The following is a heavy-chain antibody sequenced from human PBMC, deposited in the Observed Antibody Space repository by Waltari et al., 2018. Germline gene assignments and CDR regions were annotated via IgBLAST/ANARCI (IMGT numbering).Heavy chain of an antibody. CDR3: VRCHYGIQICGDY. Sequence: EVQLLESGGGLVQPGGSRRLSCVVSGFTFSDYGMTWLRQAPGKGLEWVAAISGSGASTYYADSVKGRFTISRDQTKNTLYLEMNSLRGEDTAMYYCVRCHYGIQICGDYSGQGTLVTVSS. CDR2: ISGSGAST. J-gene: IGHJ4*02. D-gene: IGHD5-18*01. V-gene: IGHV3-23*01. CDR1: GFTFSDYG.